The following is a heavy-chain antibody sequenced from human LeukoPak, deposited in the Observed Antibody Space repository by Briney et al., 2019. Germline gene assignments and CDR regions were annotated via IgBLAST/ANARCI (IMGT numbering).Heavy chain of an antibody. V-gene: IGHV3-48*03. Sequence: GGSLRLSCAASGFTFSSYEMNWVRQALGKGLEWVSYISSSGSTIYYADSVKGRFTISRDNAKNSLYLQMNSLRAEDTAVYYCARPVRGANDYWGQGTLVTVSS. J-gene: IGHJ4*02. D-gene: IGHD3-10*01. CDR2: ISSSGSTI. CDR1: GFTFSSYE. CDR3: ARPVRGANDY.